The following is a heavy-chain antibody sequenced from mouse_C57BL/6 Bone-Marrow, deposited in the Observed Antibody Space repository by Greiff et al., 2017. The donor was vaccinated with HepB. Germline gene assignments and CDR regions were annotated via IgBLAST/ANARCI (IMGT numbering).Heavy chain of an antibody. Sequence: VQLQQSGPELVKPGAPVKISCKASGYSFTSYYIHWVKQRPGQGLEWIGWIYPGSGNTKYNEKFKGKATLTADTSSSTAYMQLSSLTSEDSAVYYCAWGNYVFWFAYWGQGTLVTVSA. CDR3: AWGNYVFWFAY. D-gene: IGHD2-1*01. CDR1: GYSFTSYY. CDR2: IYPGSGNT. J-gene: IGHJ3*01. V-gene: IGHV1-66*01.